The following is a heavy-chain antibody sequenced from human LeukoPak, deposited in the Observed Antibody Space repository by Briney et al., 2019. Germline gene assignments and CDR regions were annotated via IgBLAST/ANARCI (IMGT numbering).Heavy chain of an antibody. CDR1: GGSISSYY. CDR2: IYYSGST. Sequence: SETLSLTCTVSGGSISSYYWSWIRQPPGKGLEWIGYIYYSGSTNYNPSLKSRVTISVDTSKNQFSLKLSSVTAADTAVYYCARAPYSSGWYYFDYWGQGTLVTVSS. D-gene: IGHD6-19*01. V-gene: IGHV4-59*01. J-gene: IGHJ4*02. CDR3: ARAPYSSGWYYFDY.